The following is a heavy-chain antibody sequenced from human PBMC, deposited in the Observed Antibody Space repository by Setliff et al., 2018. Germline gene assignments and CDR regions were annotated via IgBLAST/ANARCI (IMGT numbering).Heavy chain of an antibody. CDR1: GYSFSNFW. D-gene: IGHD2-21*02. CDR2: IYPGDSYT. V-gene: IGHV5-51*01. Sequence: GESLKISCKGSGYSFSNFWIGWVRQMPGKGLEWMGIIYPGDSYTNYSPSFQGHVTISADKSINTAYLQWSSLKASDTAMYYCARQGPGVVTEKNAFDIWGQGTMVTVSS. CDR3: ARQGPGVVTEKNAFDI. J-gene: IGHJ3*02.